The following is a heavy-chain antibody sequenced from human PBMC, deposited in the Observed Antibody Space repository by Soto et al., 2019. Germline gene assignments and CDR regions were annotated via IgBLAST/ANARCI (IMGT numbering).Heavy chain of an antibody. CDR1: GFTFSSYW. CDR3: ARDEGYCSNGVCYTLYDY. CDR2: INQDGSDK. V-gene: IGHV3-7*01. J-gene: IGHJ4*02. D-gene: IGHD2-8*01. Sequence: GGSLRLSCAASGFTFSSYWMNWVRQAPGKGLEWVANINQDGSDKNYVDSVKGRFTISRDNAENSLYLQMNSLRAEDTAVYYCARDEGYCSNGVCYTLYDYWGQGTLVTVSS.